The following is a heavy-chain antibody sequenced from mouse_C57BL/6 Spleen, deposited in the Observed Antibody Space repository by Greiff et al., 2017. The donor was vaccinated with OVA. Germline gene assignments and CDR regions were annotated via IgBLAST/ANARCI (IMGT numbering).Heavy chain of an antibody. Sequence: VQLQQSGAELVRPGTSVKVSCKASGYAFTNYLIEWVKQRPGQGLEWFGVINPGSGGTNYNEKFKGKATLTADKSSSTAYMQLSSLTSEDSAVYFCARASSSGDYYAMDYWGQGTSVTVSS. CDR2: INPGSGGT. V-gene: IGHV1-54*01. CDR3: ARASSSGDYYAMDY. D-gene: IGHD3-2*02. J-gene: IGHJ4*01. CDR1: GYAFTNYL.